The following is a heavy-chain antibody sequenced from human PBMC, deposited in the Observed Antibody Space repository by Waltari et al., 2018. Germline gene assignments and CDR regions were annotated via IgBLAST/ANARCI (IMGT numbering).Heavy chain of an antibody. CDR2: IYTSGST. J-gene: IGHJ4*02. Sequence: QVQLQESGPGLVKPSQTLSLTCTVSGGSISSGSYYWSWIRQPAGKGLEWIGRIYTSGSTNYNPSLKSRVTISVDTSKNQFSLKLSSVTAADTAVYYCAREGRCLEWLLFDYWGQGTLVTVSS. V-gene: IGHV4-61*02. CDR1: GGSISSGSYY. D-gene: IGHD3-3*01. CDR3: AREGRCLEWLLFDY.